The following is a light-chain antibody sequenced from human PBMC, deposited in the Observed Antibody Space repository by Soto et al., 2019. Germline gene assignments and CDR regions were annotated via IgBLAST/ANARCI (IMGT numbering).Light chain of an antibody. Sequence: IVLTQSPATLSLSPGERATLSCRASQSVGSILAWYQQKPGQAPRLLIYDASERATGIPARFSGSGSGTDFTLTISSLEPDDLAVYYCQHRGDWPLTFGGGTKVEI. CDR1: QSVGSI. V-gene: IGKV3-11*01. CDR2: DAS. J-gene: IGKJ4*01. CDR3: QHRGDWPLT.